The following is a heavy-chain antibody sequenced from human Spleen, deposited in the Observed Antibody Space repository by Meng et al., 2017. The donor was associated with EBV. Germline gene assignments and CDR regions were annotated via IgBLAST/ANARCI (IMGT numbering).Heavy chain of an antibody. CDR1: GDSLSSFSY. J-gene: IGHJ4*02. D-gene: IGHD5/OR15-5a*01. CDR2: AHYSGRT. CDR3: ARPFPSIVSPRLDPFGD. Sequence: RQPLESGPGQVMPLETLSLTVTVSGDSLSSFSYWAWLGQPPGRGLEWIGSAHYSGRTYYSPSLRSRVTVSIDTSKNQFSLRLTSVTAADTALYYCARPFPSIVSPRLDPFGDWGQGALVTVSS. V-gene: IGHV4-39*01.